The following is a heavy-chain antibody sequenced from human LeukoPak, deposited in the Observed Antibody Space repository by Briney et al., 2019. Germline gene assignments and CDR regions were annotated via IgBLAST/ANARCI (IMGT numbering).Heavy chain of an antibody. CDR1: GYTFTSYG. V-gene: IGHV1-18*04. CDR2: ISAYNGNT. D-gene: IGHD2-2*01. Sequence: ASVKVSCKASGYTFTSYGISWVRQAPGQGLEWMGWISAYNGNTNYAQKLQGRVTMTTDTSTSTAYMELRSLRSDDTAVYYCARDWEDIVVVPAAPKRDYWGQGTLVTVSS. CDR3: ARDWEDIVVVPAAPKRDY. J-gene: IGHJ4*02.